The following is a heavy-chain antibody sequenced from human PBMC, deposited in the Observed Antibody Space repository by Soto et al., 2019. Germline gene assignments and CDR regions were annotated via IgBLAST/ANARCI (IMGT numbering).Heavy chain of an antibody. Sequence: QVQLQESGPGLVKPSETLSLTCTVSGGSISSYYWSWIRQPPGKGLEWIGYIYYSGSTNYNPSLKSRVTISVHTSKNQFSLKLSSVTAADTAVYYCARESPTDAFDIWGQGTMVTVSS. V-gene: IGHV4-59*01. J-gene: IGHJ3*02. CDR2: IYYSGST. CDR3: ARESPTDAFDI. CDR1: GGSISSYY.